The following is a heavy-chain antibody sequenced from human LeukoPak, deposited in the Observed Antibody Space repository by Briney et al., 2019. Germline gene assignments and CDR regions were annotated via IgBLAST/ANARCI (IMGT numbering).Heavy chain of an antibody. D-gene: IGHD3-16*01. CDR3: ARMGPLPAFDI. V-gene: IGHV3-48*03. Sequence: GRSLRLSCAASGFTFSSYEMNWVRQAPGKGLEWVSYISSSGSTIYYADSVKGRFTISRDNAKNSLYLQMNSLRAEDTAVYYCARMGPLPAFDIWGQGTMVTVSS. CDR1: GFTFSSYE. J-gene: IGHJ3*02. CDR2: ISSSGSTI.